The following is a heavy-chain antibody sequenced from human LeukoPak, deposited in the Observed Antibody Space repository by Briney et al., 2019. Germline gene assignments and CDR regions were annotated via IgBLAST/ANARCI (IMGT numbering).Heavy chain of an antibody. V-gene: IGHV1-69*04. D-gene: IGHD3-22*01. CDR2: IIPILDIA. CDR3: ARAHYYYDSSGYYYVTYYYGMDV. J-gene: IGHJ6*02. CDR1: GGTFSSYA. Sequence: SVKVSCKASGGTFSSYAISWVRQAPGQGLECMGRIIPILDIATYAQKFQGRVTITADESTSTAYMELSSLRSEDTAVYYCARAHYYYDSSGYYYVTYYYGMDVWGQGTTVTVSS.